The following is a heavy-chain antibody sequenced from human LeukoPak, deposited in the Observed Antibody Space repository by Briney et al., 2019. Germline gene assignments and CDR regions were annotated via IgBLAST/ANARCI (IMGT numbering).Heavy chain of an antibody. CDR3: AKNVMYSSSAVDY. V-gene: IGHV3-23*01. J-gene: IGHJ4*02. Sequence: PGGSLRLSCAASGFTFSSYAMSWVRQAPGKGLEWVSAISLGGVNTYYADSVKGRFTVSRVNSKNTLYLQMNSLRVGDTAVYYCAKNVMYSSSAVDYWGQGTLVTVSS. CDR1: GFTFSSYA. D-gene: IGHD6-6*01. CDR2: ISLGGVNT.